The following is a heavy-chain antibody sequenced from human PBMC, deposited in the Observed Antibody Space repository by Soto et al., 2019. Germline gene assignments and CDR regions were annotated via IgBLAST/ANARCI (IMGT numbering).Heavy chain of an antibody. V-gene: IGHV4-31*03. J-gene: IGHJ6*02. Sequence: PSETLSLTCTVIGGSIRSPNFSWSWIRQHPGKGPEWIGNIYYNGTTTYSPSLERRLTISLDPSKNQFSLTLKSVTAADTAVYSCARAHYGDYGYGMGVWGQGTTVTVSS. D-gene: IGHD4-17*01. CDR3: ARAHYGDYGYGMGV. CDR2: IYYNGTT. CDR1: GGSIRSPNFS.